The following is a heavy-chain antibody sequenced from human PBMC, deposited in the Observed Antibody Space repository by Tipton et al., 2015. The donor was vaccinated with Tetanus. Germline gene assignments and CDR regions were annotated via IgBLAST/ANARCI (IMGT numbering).Heavy chain of an antibody. CDR2: IHPSGIT. CDR1: GGSFSGYY. J-gene: IGHJ4*02. CDR3: ARGVDRTKAGID. D-gene: IGHD5-12*01. V-gene: IGHV4-34*01. Sequence: TLSLTCTIYGGSFSGYYWSWIRQPPGRGLEWIGEIHPSGITTCNPSLGSRVTLSQDTSKSHFSLKLNSVTAADTAVHYCARGVDRTKAGIDWGQGTLVTVSS.